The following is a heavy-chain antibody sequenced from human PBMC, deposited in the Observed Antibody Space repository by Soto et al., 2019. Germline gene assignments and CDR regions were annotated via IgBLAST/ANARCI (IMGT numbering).Heavy chain of an antibody. Sequence: QITLKESGPTLVKPTQTLTLTCSFSGFSLTTSGASVAWMRQYPGKAPEWIALIFWDDDRRYSPSLRTRLTITKDAPRNQVVLTMTNMDPVDTATYYFAHRVNFGIVWAQVFDHWGQGILVTVSS. CDR1: GFSLTTSGAS. D-gene: IGHD2-21*01. J-gene: IGHJ4*02. CDR2: IFWDDDR. V-gene: IGHV2-5*02. CDR3: AHRVNFGIVWAQVFDH.